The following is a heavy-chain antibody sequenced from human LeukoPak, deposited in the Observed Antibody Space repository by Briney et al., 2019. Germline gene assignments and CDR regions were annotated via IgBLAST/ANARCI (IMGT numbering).Heavy chain of an antibody. J-gene: IGHJ4*02. V-gene: IGHV1-3*01. D-gene: IGHD2-21*02. CDR3: ARGSTSDWPLEY. CDR1: GYTFINYA. CDR2: INAHNGDT. Sequence: ASVKVSCKASGYTFINYAIHWVRQAPGQRLEWMGWINAHNGDTEYSQKFQGRVAITGDTSASIVYMELSTLRFGDTAVYYCARGSTSDWPLEYWGRGILVTVSS.